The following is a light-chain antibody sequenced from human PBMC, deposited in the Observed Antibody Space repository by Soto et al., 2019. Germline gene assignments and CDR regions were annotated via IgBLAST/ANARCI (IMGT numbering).Light chain of an antibody. J-gene: IGKJ1*01. Sequence: EIVMTQSPATLSVSSGERATLSCRASQSVSSNLAWSQQTPGQAPRLLIYGASTRDTGIPARFSGSGSGTEFTLTISSLQSEDFAVYYCQQYNNWPPTFGQGTKVDIK. V-gene: IGKV3-15*01. CDR1: QSVSSN. CDR3: QQYNNWPPT. CDR2: GAS.